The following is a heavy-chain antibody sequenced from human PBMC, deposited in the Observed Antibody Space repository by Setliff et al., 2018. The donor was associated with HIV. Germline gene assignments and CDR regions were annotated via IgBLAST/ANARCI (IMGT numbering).Heavy chain of an antibody. J-gene: IGHJ1*01. D-gene: IGHD2-21*02. V-gene: IGHV1-8*02. CDR2: MNPSSGNT. CDR3: ARSLPAEYFQQ. CDR1: GFTFINHD. Sequence: ASVKVSCKASGFTFINHDINWVRQATGQGLEWMGWMNPSSGNTTYSQKFQGRVSMTRDTSTSTVYMELSSLRSEDTAVYYCARSLPAEYFQQWGQGTLVTVSS.